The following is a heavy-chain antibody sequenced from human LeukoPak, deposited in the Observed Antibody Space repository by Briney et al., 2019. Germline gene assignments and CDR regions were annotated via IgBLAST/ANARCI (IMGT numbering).Heavy chain of an antibody. Sequence: ASVKVSCKASGYTFTSYGISWVRQAPGQGLEWMGWISAYNGNTNYAQKLQGRVTMTTDTSTSTPYLELRSLRSDDTAVYYCARSYGDYVVFHYYYMDVWGKGTTVTVSS. V-gene: IGHV1-18*01. J-gene: IGHJ6*03. CDR1: GYTFTSYG. CDR3: ARSYGDYVVFHYYYMDV. D-gene: IGHD4-17*01. CDR2: ISAYNGNT.